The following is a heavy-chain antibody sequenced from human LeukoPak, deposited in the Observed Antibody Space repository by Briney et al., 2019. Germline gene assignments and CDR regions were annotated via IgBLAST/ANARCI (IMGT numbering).Heavy chain of an antibody. J-gene: IGHJ4*02. CDR1: GFIFSNYG. CDR2: ISYDGPNK. D-gene: IGHD3-22*01. CDR3: ARDSSIGYDRVNFDY. Sequence: GGSLRLSCAASGFIFSNYGMYWVRQAPGKGLEWVAVISYDGPNKYYADSVKGRFTISRDNARNSLFLQMNSLRAEDTAVYYCARDSSIGYDRVNFDYWGQGTLVTVSS. V-gene: IGHV3-30*03.